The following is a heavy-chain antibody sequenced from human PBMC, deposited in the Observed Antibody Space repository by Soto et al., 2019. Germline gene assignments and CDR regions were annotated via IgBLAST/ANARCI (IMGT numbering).Heavy chain of an antibody. CDR3: ARAWLRGYCSGGSCPLDY. CDR1: GGTFSSYT. CDR2: IIPILGIA. V-gene: IGHV1-69*02. D-gene: IGHD2-15*01. Sequence: QVQLVQSGAEVKKPGSSVKVSCKASGGTFSSYTISWVRQAPGQGLEWMGRIIPILGIANYAQKFQGRVTITADKSTSTAYMELSSLRSEDTAVYYCARAWLRGYCSGGSCPLDYWGQGTLVTVSS. J-gene: IGHJ4*02.